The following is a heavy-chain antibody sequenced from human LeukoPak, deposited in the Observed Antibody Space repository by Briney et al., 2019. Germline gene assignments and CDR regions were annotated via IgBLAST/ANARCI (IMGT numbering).Heavy chain of an antibody. CDR2: IYHSGST. J-gene: IGHJ4*02. CDR3: ARVTDSSSSSYFDY. V-gene: IGHV4-4*02. D-gene: IGHD6-6*01. CDR1: GGSISSSNW. Sequence: PSGTLSLTCAVSGGSISSSNWWSWVRQPPGKGLEWIGEIYHSGSTNYNPSLKSRVTISVDKSKNQFSLKLSSVTAADTAVYYCARVTDSSSSSYFDYWGQGTLVTVSS.